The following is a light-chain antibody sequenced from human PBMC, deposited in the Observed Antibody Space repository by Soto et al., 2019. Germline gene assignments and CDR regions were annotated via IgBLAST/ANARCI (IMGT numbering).Light chain of an antibody. Sequence: EIVLTQSPGTLSLSPGERATLSCRASQSVSSSYLAWYQQKPGQAPRLLIYGASSRATGTPDRFSGSGSGTDFTLTISRLEPEDFAVYYCQQYGSSHLTFGPGTKVDIK. CDR2: GAS. V-gene: IGKV3-20*01. J-gene: IGKJ3*01. CDR1: QSVSSSY. CDR3: QQYGSSHLT.